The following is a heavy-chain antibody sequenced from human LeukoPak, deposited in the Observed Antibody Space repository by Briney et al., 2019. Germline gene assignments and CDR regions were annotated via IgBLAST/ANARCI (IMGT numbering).Heavy chain of an antibody. CDR2: INPNSGGT. J-gene: IGHJ4*02. V-gene: IGHV1-2*02. D-gene: IGHD2-21*01. CDR1: GYTFTGYY. Sequence: GSVKVSCKASGYTFTGYYMHWVRQAPGQGLEWMGWINPNSGGTNYAQKFQGRVTMTRDTSISTAYMELSRLRSDDTAVYYCARSSSVTIPGYYFDYWGQGTLVTVSS. CDR3: ARSSSVTIPGYYFDY.